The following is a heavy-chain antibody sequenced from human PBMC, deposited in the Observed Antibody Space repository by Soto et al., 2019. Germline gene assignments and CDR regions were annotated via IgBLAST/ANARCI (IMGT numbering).Heavy chain of an antibody. V-gene: IGHV4-59*08. CDR2: IYYSGRT. J-gene: IGHJ4*02. CDR3: ASLPLGYCSGGSCYSGSFDY. D-gene: IGHD2-15*01. CDR1: AVSISSYY. Sequence: SETLSLTCTVSAVSISSYYWSWIRQPPGKGLGWIGYIYYSGRTNYNPSLKSRVTISVDTSKNQFSLKLSSVTAADTAVYYCASLPLGYCSGGSCYSGSFDYWGQGTLVTVSS.